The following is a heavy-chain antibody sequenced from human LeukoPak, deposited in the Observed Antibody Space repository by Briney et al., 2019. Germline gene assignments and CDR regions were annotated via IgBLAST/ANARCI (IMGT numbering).Heavy chain of an antibody. V-gene: IGHV3-33*03. CDR2: IWYDGSNK. J-gene: IGHJ3*02. Sequence: PGGSLRLSCAASGFTFSSYGMHWVRQAPGKGLEWVAVIWYDGSNKYYADSVKGRFTISRDNAKNSLYLQMNSLRAEDTAVYYCAGAGVVITGDAFDIWGQGTMVTVSS. D-gene: IGHD3-3*01. CDR3: AGAGVVITGDAFDI. CDR1: GFTFSSYG.